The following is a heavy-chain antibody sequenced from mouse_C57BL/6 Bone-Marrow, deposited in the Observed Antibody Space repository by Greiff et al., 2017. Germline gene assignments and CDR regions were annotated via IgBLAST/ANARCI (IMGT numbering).Heavy chain of an antibody. V-gene: IGHV1-55*01. CDR1: GYTFTSYW. CDR3: ARAGQFRLLFAY. J-gene: IGHJ3*01. CDR2: IYPGSGST. D-gene: IGHD3-2*02. Sequence: QVQLQQPGAELVKPGASVKMSCKASGYTFTSYWITWVKQRPGQGLEWIGDIYPGSGSTNYNEKFKSKSTLTVDTSSSTAYMQLRSLTSEDSAVYYCARAGQFRLLFAYWGQGTMVTVSA.